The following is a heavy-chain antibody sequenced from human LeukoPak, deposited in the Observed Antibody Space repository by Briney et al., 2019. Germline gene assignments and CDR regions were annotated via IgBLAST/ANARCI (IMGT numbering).Heavy chain of an antibody. CDR2: ISSSSSYI. CDR1: GFTFSSYS. CDR3: ARDTYYYGSGTLFDY. V-gene: IGHV3-21*01. D-gene: IGHD3-10*01. J-gene: IGHJ4*02. Sequence: VGSLRLSCAASGFTFSSYSMNWVRQAPGKGLEWVSSISSSSSYIYYADSVKGRFTISRDNAKNSLYLQMNSLRAEDTAVYYCARDTYYYGSGTLFDYWGQGTLVTVSS.